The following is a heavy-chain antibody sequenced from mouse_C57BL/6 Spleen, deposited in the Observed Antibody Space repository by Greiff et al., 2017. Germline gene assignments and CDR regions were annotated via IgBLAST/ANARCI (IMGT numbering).Heavy chain of an antibody. D-gene: IGHD1-1*01. J-gene: IGHJ4*01. CDR2: IDPNSGGT. V-gene: IGHV1-72*01. Sequence: QVQLQQPGAELVKPGASVKLSCKASGYTFTSYWMHWVKQRPGRGLEWIGRIDPNSGGTKYNEKFKSKATLTVDKPSSTAYMQLSSLTSEDSAVYYCTRPAVVADYYAMDDWGQGTSVTVSS. CDR3: TRPAVVADYYAMDD. CDR1: GYTFTSYW.